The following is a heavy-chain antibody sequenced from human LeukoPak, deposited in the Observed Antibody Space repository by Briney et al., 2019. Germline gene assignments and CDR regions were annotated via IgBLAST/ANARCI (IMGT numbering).Heavy chain of an antibody. D-gene: IGHD3-16*02. CDR1: GYTFTSYG. J-gene: IGHJ5*02. CDR3: ARAPYDYVWGSYPHNWFDP. CDR2: ISAYNGNT. Sequence: ASVKVSCKASGYTFTSYGISWVRQAPGQGLGWMGWISAYNGNTNYAQKLQGRVTMTTDTSTSTAYMELRSLRSDDTAVYYCARAPYDYVWGSYPHNWFDPWGQGTLVTVSS. V-gene: IGHV1-18*01.